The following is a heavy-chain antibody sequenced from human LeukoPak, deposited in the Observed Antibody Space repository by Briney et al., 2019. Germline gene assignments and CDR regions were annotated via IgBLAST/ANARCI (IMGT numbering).Heavy chain of an antibody. J-gene: IGHJ4*02. D-gene: IGHD3-10*01. CDR2: INHSGST. Sequence: PSETLSLTCAVYGGSFSGYYWSWIRQPPGKGLEWIGEINHSGSTNYNPSLKSRVTISVDTSKNQFSLKLSSVTAADTAVYYRAMRTAAGYGSGGDYWGQGTLVTVSS. CDR1: GGSFSGYY. V-gene: IGHV4-34*01. CDR3: AMRTAAGYGSGGDY.